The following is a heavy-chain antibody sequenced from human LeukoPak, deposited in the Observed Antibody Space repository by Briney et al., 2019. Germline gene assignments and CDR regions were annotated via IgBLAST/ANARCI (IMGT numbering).Heavy chain of an antibody. Sequence: SETLSLTCAVYGGSFSGYYWSWIRQPPGKGLEWIGEINHSGSTNYNPSLKSRVTISVDTSKNQFSLKLSSVTAADTAVYYCARGRGAYYDFWSGYQEHLNWFDPWGQGTLVTVSS. CDR3: ARGRGAYYDFWSGYQEHLNWFDP. CDR1: GGSFSGYY. J-gene: IGHJ5*02. CDR2: INHSGST. D-gene: IGHD3-3*01. V-gene: IGHV4-34*01.